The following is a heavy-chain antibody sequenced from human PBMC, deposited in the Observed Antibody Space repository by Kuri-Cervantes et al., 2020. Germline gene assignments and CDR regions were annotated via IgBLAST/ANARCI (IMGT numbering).Heavy chain of an antibody. CDR3: ARGIPAGWRNSHVSWFDP. Sequence: SETLSLTCTVSGGSISSYHWSWIRQPPGKGLEWIGYIYYSGSTNYNPSLKSRVTISVDTSKNQFSLKLSSVTAADTAVYYCARGIPAGWRNSHVSWFDPWGQGTLVTVSS. CDR1: GGSISSYH. V-gene: IGHV4-59*01. CDR2: IYYSGST. D-gene: IGHD4-23*01. J-gene: IGHJ5*02.